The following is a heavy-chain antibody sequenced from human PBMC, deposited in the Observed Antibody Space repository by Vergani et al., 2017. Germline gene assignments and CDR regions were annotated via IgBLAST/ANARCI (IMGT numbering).Heavy chain of an antibody. D-gene: IGHD2-8*01. V-gene: IGHV3-66*01. CDR2: IYSGGST. J-gene: IGHJ6*03. Sequence: EVQLVESGGGLVQPGGSLRLSCAASGFTVSSNYMSWVRQAPGKGLEWVSVIYSGGSTCYADSVKGRFTISRDNSKNTLYLQMNSLRAEDTAVYYCASRYCTNGVCYPKYYYYYMDVWGKGTTVTVSS. CDR3: ASRYCTNGVCYPKYYYYYMDV. CDR1: GFTVSSNY.